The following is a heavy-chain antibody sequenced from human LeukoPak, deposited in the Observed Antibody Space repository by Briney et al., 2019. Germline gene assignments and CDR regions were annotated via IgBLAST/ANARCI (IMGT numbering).Heavy chain of an antibody. CDR2: FYYGGST. Sequence: PSETLSLTCTVSGYSISSGHYWGWIRRPPGTRLEWIGSFYYGGSTYYNPSLKSRVTISVDTSKNQFSLKLNSVTAADTAVYYCARNYYDSSDYFDPWGQGALVTVSS. D-gene: IGHD3-22*01. J-gene: IGHJ5*02. V-gene: IGHV4-38-2*02. CDR3: ARNYYDSSDYFDP. CDR1: GYSISSGHY.